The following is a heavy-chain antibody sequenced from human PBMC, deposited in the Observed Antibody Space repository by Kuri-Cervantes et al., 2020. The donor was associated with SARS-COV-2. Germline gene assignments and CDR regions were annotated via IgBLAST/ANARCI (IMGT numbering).Heavy chain of an antibody. CDR3: AREAGGYHGYYYGMDV. Sequence: ASVKVSCKASGYTFTSYGITWVRQAPGQGLEWMGWISAYNGNTNYAQKLQGRVTMTTDTSTSTAYMELRSLRSDDTAVYYCAREAGGYHGYYYGMDVWGQGTTVTVSS. J-gene: IGHJ6*02. V-gene: IGHV1-18*01. D-gene: IGHD5-18*01. CDR2: ISAYNGNT. CDR1: GYTFTSYG.